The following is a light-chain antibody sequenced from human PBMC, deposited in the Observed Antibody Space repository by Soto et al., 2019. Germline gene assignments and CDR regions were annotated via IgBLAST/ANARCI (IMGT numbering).Light chain of an antibody. CDR2: GTS. Sequence: EVVLTQSPGTLSLSPGESVTLSCRASQSVASNLAWYQQKPGQAPRLLIYGTSTRATGVPARFSGSGSGTDFTLTISSLQAADFAVYHCQHYNNWPITFGQGTRLEIK. CDR1: QSVASN. J-gene: IGKJ5*01. V-gene: IGKV3-15*01. CDR3: QHYNNWPIT.